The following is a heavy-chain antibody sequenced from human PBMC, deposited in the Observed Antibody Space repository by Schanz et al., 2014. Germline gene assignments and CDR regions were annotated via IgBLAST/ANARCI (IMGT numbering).Heavy chain of an antibody. Sequence: QVQLVQSGAEVKKPGSSVKVSCKASGGTLQSYTFSWVRQAPGQGLEWMGRFVPRLRVALYAQNFRGRVTITADSSTNTASMELSSLRSEDTAVYYCARDYYDSSGYYYCDYWGQGTLVTVSS. D-gene: IGHD3-22*01. CDR3: ARDYYDSSGYYYCDY. CDR2: FVPRLRVA. V-gene: IGHV1-69*04. J-gene: IGHJ4*02. CDR1: GGTLQSYT.